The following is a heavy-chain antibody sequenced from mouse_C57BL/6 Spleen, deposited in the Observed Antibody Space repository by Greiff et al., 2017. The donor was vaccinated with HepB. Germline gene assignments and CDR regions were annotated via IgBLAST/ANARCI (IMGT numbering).Heavy chain of an antibody. D-gene: IGHD2-3*01. V-gene: IGHV1-81*01. J-gene: IGHJ4*01. CDR1: GYTFTSYG. CDR3: ARAYDDAMDY. CDR2: IYPRSGNT. Sequence: VQLQESGAELARPGASVKLSCKASGYTFTSYGISWVKQRTGQGLEWIGEIYPRSGNTYYNEKFKGKATLTADKSSSTAYMELRSLTSEDSAVYFCARAYDDAMDYWGQGTSVTVSS.